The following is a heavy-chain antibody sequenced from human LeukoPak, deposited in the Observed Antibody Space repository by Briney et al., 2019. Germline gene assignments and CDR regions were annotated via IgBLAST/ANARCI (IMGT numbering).Heavy chain of an antibody. CDR3: TRAEQQLPPDY. Sequence: PGGSLRLSCAASGFTVSSNYMSWVRQAPGKGLEWVSVIYSGGSTYYADSVKGRFTISRDNSKNTLYLQMNSLRAEDTAVYYCTRAEQQLPPDYWGQGTLVTVSS. V-gene: IGHV3-53*03. CDR1: GFTVSSNY. CDR2: IYSGGST. D-gene: IGHD6-13*01. J-gene: IGHJ4*02.